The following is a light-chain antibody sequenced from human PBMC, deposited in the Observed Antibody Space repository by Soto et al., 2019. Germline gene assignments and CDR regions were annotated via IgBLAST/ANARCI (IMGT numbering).Light chain of an antibody. J-gene: IGLJ2*01. CDR1: RSNIGIYN. Sequence: QSVLTQPPSASGTPGQRVTISCAGSRSNIGIYNVNWYQQLPGTAPKLLIYLNDERPSGVPDRFSGSRSGTSASLAISGLQSEDEADYFCAAWDDSLNGVAFGGGTKLTVL. CDR3: AAWDDSLNGVA. V-gene: IGLV1-44*01. CDR2: LND.